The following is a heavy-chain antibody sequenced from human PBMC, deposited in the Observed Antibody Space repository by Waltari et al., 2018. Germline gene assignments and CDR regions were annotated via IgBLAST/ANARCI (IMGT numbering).Heavy chain of an antibody. D-gene: IGHD6-25*01. CDR2: INAGNGNT. V-gene: IGHV1-3*01. J-gene: IGHJ3*02. Sequence: QVQLVQSGAEVKKPGASVKVSCKASGYTFTSYAMHWVRQAPGQRLEWMGWINAGNGNTKYSQKCQGRVTITRDTSASTAYMELSSLRSEDTAVYYCARRYSSALLDAFDIWGQGTMVTVSS. CDR3: ARRYSSALLDAFDI. CDR1: GYTFTSYA.